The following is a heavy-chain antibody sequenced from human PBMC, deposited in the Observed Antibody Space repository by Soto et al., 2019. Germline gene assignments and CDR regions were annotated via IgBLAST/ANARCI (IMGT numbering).Heavy chain of an antibody. V-gene: IGHV4-30-2*01. CDR3: AGGGDSSGYYRSGAFDI. CDR2: IYHSGST. Sequence: PSETLSLTCAVSGGSISSGGYSWVWIRHPPGKGLEWIGYIYHSGSTYYNPSLKSRVTISVDRSKNQFSLKLSSVTAADTAVYYCAGGGDSSGYYRSGAFDIWGQGTMVTVSS. J-gene: IGHJ3*02. CDR1: GGSISSGGYS. D-gene: IGHD3-22*01.